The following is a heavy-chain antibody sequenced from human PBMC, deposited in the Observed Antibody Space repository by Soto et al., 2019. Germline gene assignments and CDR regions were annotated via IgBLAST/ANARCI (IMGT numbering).Heavy chain of an antibody. D-gene: IGHD1-7*01. CDR2: IYYSGST. CDR1: GGSVSSGSYY. V-gene: IGHV4-61*01. CDR3: ARDLRITGTQSYGMDV. J-gene: IGHJ6*02. Sequence: SETLSLTCTVSGGSVSSGSYYWSWIRQPPWKGLEWIGYIYYSGSTNYNPSLKSRVTISVDTSKNQFSLKLSSVTAADTAVYYCARDLRITGTQSYGMDVWGQGXTVTVSS.